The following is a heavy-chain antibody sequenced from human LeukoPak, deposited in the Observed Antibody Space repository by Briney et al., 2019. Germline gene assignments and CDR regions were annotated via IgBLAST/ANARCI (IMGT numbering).Heavy chain of an antibody. D-gene: IGHD2-2*01. J-gene: IGHJ6*02. Sequence: GGSLRLSCAVSGINFRGYWMAWVRQAPGKGLEWVANMKQDGSEKYYVDSVKGRFTISRDNAKNSLYLEMNSLRAEDTAVYYCARGYFGSSTSYYYYGMDVWGQGTTVTVSS. CDR1: GINFRGYW. V-gene: IGHV3-7*03. CDR3: ARGYFGSSTSYYYYGMDV. CDR2: MKQDGSEK.